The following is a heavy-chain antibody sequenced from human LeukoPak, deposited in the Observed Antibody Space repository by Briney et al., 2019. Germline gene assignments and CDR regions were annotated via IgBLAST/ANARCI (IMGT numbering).Heavy chain of an antibody. CDR3: ARYSSSWSPFGP. CDR1: GDSLRSSNW. D-gene: IGHD6-13*01. J-gene: IGHJ5*02. Sequence: SGTLSLTCAVSGDSLRSSNWWSWIRQPPGKGLEWIGEINHSGSTNYNPSLKSRVTISVDTSKNQFSLKLSSVTAADTAVYYCARYSSSWSPFGPWGQGTLVTVSS. CDR2: INHSGST. V-gene: IGHV4-4*02.